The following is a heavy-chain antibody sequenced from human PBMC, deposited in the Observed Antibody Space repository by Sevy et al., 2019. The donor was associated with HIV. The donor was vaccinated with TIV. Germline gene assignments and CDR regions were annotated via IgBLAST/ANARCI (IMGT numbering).Heavy chain of an antibody. CDR1: GLSVSRNH. V-gene: IGHV3-53*01. Sequence: GGSLRLSCAASGLSVSRNHINWVRQAPGKGQEWISLIYSDGTTQYADSVKGRFTISRDTSNNTVYLQVSSLRADDTAVYYCARRLSSAWYFDFWGQGTLVTVSS. J-gene: IGHJ4*02. CDR3: ARRLSSAWYFDF. CDR2: IYSDGTT. D-gene: IGHD6-19*01.